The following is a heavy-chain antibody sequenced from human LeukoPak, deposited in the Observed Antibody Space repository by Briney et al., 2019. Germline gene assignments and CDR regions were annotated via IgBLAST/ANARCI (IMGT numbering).Heavy chain of an antibody. D-gene: IGHD2-21*02. CDR1: GGSINNTLFY. V-gene: IGHV4-39*07. Sequence: SETLSLTCTVSGGSINNTLFYWGWIRQPPGKGLEWIGTVYYDGINYSSPSLKSRVATSVDTSKNQFSLKLSSVTAADTAVYYCARVVGCGGDCYSVRYNWFDPWGQGTLVTVSS. CDR2: VYYDGIN. CDR3: ARVVGCGGDCYSVRYNWFDP. J-gene: IGHJ5*02.